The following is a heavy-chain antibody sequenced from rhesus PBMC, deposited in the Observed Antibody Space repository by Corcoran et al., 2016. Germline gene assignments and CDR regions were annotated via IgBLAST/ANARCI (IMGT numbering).Heavy chain of an antibody. CDR2: IYGSGSNT. V-gene: IGHV4-169*02. J-gene: IGHJ4*01. Sequence: QVQLQESGPGLVKPSETLSLTCAVSGGSFSSSYWSWIRQAPGKGLEWIGYIYGSGSNTNYNPSLKGRVTLSVDTSKNQLSLRLSSVTAADTAVYFCTSDPRGSGWFDYWGQGVLVTVSS. CDR1: GGSFSSSY. D-gene: IGHD6-31*01. CDR3: TSDPRGSGWFDY.